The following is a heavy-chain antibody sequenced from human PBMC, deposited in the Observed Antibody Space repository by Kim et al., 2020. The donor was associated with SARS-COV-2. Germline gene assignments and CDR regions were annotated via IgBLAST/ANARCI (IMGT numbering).Heavy chain of an antibody. J-gene: IGHJ3*02. V-gene: IGHV4-39*07. D-gene: IGHD3-10*01. Sequence: PETLSLTCTVSGCSISSSSYYWGWIRQPPGKGLEWIGSIYYSGSTYSNPSLKSRVTISVDTSKNQFSLKLSSVTAADTAVYYSARVSLLSFGELSAFAI. CDR1: GCSISSSSYY. CDR3: ARVSLLSFGELSAFAI. CDR2: IYYSGST.